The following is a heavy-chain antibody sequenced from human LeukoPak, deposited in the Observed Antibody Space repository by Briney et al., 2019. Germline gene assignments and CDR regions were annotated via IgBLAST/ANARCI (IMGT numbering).Heavy chain of an antibody. D-gene: IGHD6-13*01. J-gene: IGHJ6*04. V-gene: IGHV1-24*01. CDR1: GYTLTELS. CDR2: FDPEDGET. Sequence: ASVKVSCKVSGYTLTELSMHWVRQAPGKGLEWMGGFDPEDGETIYAQKFQGRVTMTADTSTDTAYMELSSLRSEDTAVYYCATERPGIAAAGDWALYYYGMDVWGKGTTVTVSS. CDR3: ATERPGIAAAGDWALYYYGMDV.